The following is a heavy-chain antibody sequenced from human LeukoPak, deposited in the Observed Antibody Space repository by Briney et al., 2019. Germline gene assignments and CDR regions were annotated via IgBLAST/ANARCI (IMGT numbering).Heavy chain of an antibody. CDR2: IYHSGST. CDR3: ARAPGSYYHYFDY. V-gene: IGHV4-30-2*01. J-gene: IGHJ4*02. Sequence: PSETLSLTCAVSGGSISSGGYSWSWIRQPPGKGLEWIGYIYHSGSTYYNPSLKSRVTISVDRSKNQFSLKLSTVTAADTDVYYCARAPGSYYHYFDYWGQGTLVTVSS. CDR1: GGSISSGGYS. D-gene: IGHD1-26*01.